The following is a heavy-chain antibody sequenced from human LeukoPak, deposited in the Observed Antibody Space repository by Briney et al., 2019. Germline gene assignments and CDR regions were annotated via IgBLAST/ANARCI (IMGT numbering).Heavy chain of an antibody. CDR1: GGSISSSSYY. J-gene: IGHJ4*02. V-gene: IGHV4-39*07. CDR2: IYYSGST. CDR3: ARALGGSYYSKSYYFDY. D-gene: IGHD1-26*01. Sequence: PSETLSLTCTVSGGSISSSSYYWGWIRQPPGKGLEWIGSIYYSGSTYYNPSLKSRVTISVGTSKNQFSLKLSSVTAADTAVYYCARALGGSYYSKSYYFDYWGQGTLVTVSS.